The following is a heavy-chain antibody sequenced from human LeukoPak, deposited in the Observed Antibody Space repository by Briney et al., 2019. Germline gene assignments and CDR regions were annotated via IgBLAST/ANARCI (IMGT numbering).Heavy chain of an antibody. D-gene: IGHD6-19*01. J-gene: IGHJ4*02. CDR1: GFTFSSYA. Sequence: GGSLRLSCAASGFTFSSYAMSWVPQAPGKGLEWVSATSGSGGSTYYADSVKGPFTISRDNSKNTLYLQMNSLGAEDTAVYYCAKAELRIAVAGYFGYWGQGTLVTVSS. CDR3: AKAELRIAVAGYFGY. V-gene: IGHV3-23*01. CDR2: TSGSGGST.